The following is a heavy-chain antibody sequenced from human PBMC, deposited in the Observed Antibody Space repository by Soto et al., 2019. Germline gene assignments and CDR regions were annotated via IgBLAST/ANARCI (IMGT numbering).Heavy chain of an antibody. Sequence: PSETLSLTCTVSGGSISTGDYFWSWIRQPPGKGLEWIGYISYSGNTYYKASLKSRLIISIDTSKNQFSLKLSSVTAADTAVYYWERSNYDARYYFPYWGKGTLVTVSS. CDR3: ERSNYDARYYFPY. CDR2: ISYSGNT. V-gene: IGHV4-30-4*01. CDR1: GGSISTGDYF. J-gene: IGHJ4*02. D-gene: IGHD4-4*01.